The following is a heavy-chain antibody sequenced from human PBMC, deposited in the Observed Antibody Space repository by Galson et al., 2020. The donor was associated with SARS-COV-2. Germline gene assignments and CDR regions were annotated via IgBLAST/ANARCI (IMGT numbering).Heavy chain of an antibody. D-gene: IGHD2-15*01. CDR2: FDPEDGET. Sequence: ASVKVSCKVSGYTLTELSMHWVRQAPGKGLEWMGGFDPEDGETIYAQKFQGRVTMPEDTSTDTAYMELSSLRSEDTAVYYCATTSPYCSGGSCYPGEWFDPWGQGTLVTVSS. CDR1: GYTLTELS. J-gene: IGHJ5*02. CDR3: ATTSPYCSGGSCYPGEWFDP. V-gene: IGHV1-24*01.